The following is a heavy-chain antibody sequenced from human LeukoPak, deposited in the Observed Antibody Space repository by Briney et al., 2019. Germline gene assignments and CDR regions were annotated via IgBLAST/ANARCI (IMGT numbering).Heavy chain of an antibody. D-gene: IGHD6-19*01. V-gene: IGHV1-2*02. Sequence: GASVTVSCKASGYTFTGYYIHWVRQAPGQGLEWMGWINPNSGGTKYAQKFQGRVTMTRDTSISTAYMGLSRLRSDDTAVYYCAKGRVVAGTKSLTYNWFDPWGQGTLVTVSS. CDR1: GYTFTGYY. CDR2: INPNSGGT. J-gene: IGHJ5*02. CDR3: AKGRVVAGTKSLTYNWFDP.